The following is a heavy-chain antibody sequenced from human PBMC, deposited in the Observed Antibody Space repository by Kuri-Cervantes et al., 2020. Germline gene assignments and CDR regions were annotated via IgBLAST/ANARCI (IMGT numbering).Heavy chain of an antibody. CDR3: ARDHGDYFDY. V-gene: IGHV4-4*08. CDR1: GGSINNYY. CDR2: IYSSGST. D-gene: IGHD4-17*01. Sequence: GSLRLSCTVSGGSINNYYWSWIRQPPGKGLEWIGYIYSSGSTNYNPSLKSRVTISVDTSKNQLSLKLSSVTAADTAMYYCARDHGDYFDYWGQGTVVTVSS. J-gene: IGHJ4*02.